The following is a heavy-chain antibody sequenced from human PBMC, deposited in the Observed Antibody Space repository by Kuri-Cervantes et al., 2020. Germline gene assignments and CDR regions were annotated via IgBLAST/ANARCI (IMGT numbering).Heavy chain of an antibody. CDR2: IHQDGSEK. CDR1: GFTFSNYW. CDR3: TKEGYYDSSGLYYYYYYMDV. V-gene: IGHV3-7*05. D-gene: IGHD3-22*01. Sequence: LSLTCGASGFTFSNYWMNWVRQAPGKGLEWVANIHQDGSEKFYVDSVKDRFTISRDNAMNSVYLQMDGLRADDTAVYYCTKEGYYDSSGLYYYYYYMDVWGKGTTVTVSS. J-gene: IGHJ6*03.